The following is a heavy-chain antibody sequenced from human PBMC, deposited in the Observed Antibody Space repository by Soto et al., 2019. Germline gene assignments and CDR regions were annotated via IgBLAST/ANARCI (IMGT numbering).Heavy chain of an antibody. CDR2: ISWNSANI. CDR1: GFTFDDYA. CDR3: AKPEYSNFDRFGAFDI. Sequence: GGSLRLSCAAAGFTFDDYAMHWVRQVPGKGLEWVSAISWNSANIGYADSVKGRFTISRDNSKNTLYLQMNSLRAEDTAVYYCAKPEYSNFDRFGAFDIWGQGTMVNVSS. J-gene: IGHJ3*02. D-gene: IGHD4-4*01. V-gene: IGHV3-9*01.